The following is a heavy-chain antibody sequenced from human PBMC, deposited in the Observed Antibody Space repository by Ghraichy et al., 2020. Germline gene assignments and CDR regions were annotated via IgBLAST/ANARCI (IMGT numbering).Heavy chain of an antibody. CDR2: ISYDGSNK. CDR3: ARQAGGPYY. V-gene: IGHV3-30-3*01. CDR1: GFTFSSYA. J-gene: IGHJ4*02. Sequence: GGSLRLSCAASGFTFSSYAMHWVRQAPGKGLEWVAVISYDGSNKYYADSVKGRFTISRDNSKNTLYLQMNSLRAEDTAVYYCARQAGGPYYWGQGTLVTVSS. D-gene: IGHD3-16*01.